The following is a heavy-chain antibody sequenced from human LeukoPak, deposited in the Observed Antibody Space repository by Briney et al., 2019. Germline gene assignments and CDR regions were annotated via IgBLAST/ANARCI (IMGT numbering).Heavy chain of an antibody. J-gene: IGHJ4*02. CDR1: GGSISSYY. V-gene: IGHV4-59*01. CDR3: ASLNTVTTTMYYFAY. Sequence: SETLSLTCTVSGGSISSYYWSWIRQPPGKGLEWIGYIYYSGSTNHNPSLKSRVTISVDTSKNQFSLKLSSVTAADTAVYYCASLNTVTTTMYYFAYWGQGTLVTVSS. D-gene: IGHD4-11*01. CDR2: IYYSGST.